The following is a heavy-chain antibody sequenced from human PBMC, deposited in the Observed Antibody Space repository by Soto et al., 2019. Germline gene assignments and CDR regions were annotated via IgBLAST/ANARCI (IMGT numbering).Heavy chain of an antibody. CDR3: ARESVCSGTSCPWDY. CDR1: GYTFGIYG. Sequence: QVQLVQSGAEVKKPGSSVKVSCQASGYTFGIYGLTWVRQAPGQGPEWMGRISPSSGRTKYAQKFQGRVTMTTQTSTTTAHMELRSLTSDDTAVYYCARESVCSGTSCPWDYWGQGTLVTVSS. CDR2: ISPSSGRT. J-gene: IGHJ4*02. D-gene: IGHD2-2*01. V-gene: IGHV1-18*01.